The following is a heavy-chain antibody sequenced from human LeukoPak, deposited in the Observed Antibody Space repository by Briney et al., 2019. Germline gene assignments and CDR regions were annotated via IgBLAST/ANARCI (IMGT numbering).Heavy chain of an antibody. Sequence: GRSLRLSCAASGFTFSSYGMHWVRQAPGKGLEGVAVISYDGSNKYYADSVKGRFTISRDNSKNTLYLQMNSLRAEDTAVYSCAKEPTSSGWFDPWGQGTLVTVSS. V-gene: IGHV3-30*18. CDR2: ISYDGSNK. CDR1: GFTFSSYG. J-gene: IGHJ5*02. CDR3: AKEPTSSGWFDP. D-gene: IGHD3-10*01.